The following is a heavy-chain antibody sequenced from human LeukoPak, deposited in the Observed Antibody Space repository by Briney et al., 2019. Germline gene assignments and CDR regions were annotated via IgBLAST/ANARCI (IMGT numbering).Heavy chain of an antibody. CDR2: IYYSGST. CDR3: AGPLVPAASPSSYYYMDV. D-gene: IGHD2-2*01. CDR1: GDSISSSSYY. V-gene: IGHV4-39*07. Sequence: KASETLSLTCTVSGDSISSSSYYWGWIRQPPGKGLEWIGTIYYSGSTFYNPSLKSRVTISVDTSKNQFSLKLSSVTAADTAVYYCAGPLVPAASPSSYYYMDVWGKGTTVTISS. J-gene: IGHJ6*03.